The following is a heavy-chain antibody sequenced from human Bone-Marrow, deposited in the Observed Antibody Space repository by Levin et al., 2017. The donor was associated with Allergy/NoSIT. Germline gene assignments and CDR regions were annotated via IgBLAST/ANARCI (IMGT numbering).Heavy chain of an antibody. CDR1: GGSIRSGDDY. Sequence: SETLSLTCSVSGGSIRSGDDYWSWIRQPPGEGLEWIGYISNSGSTYYNPSLKSRLTISVDTSKNQFSLKLRSVTAADTAVYYCARTGGTLLEWPAYDYWGRGALVTVSS. V-gene: IGHV4-30-4*01. D-gene: IGHD3-3*01. J-gene: IGHJ4*02. CDR2: ISNSGST. CDR3: ARTGGTLLEWPAYDY.